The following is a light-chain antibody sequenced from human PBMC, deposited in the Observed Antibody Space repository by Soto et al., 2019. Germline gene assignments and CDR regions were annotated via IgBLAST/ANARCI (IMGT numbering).Light chain of an antibody. CDR1: QYINTR. Sequence: EIVLTQSPATLSSFPGDRVTLSCRASQYINTRLAWYQHRPGQAPRLLIYQTSLRAAGIPARFSASGAGTEFTLTISDVQPEDFALYYCHQRQSWTRTFGQGTKVDIK. J-gene: IGKJ1*01. CDR3: HQRQSWTRT. V-gene: IGKV3-11*01. CDR2: QTS.